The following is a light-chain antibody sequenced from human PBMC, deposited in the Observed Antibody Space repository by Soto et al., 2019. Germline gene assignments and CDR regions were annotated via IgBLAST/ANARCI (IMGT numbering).Light chain of an antibody. CDR2: DAS. J-gene: IGKJ1*01. CDR1: QSVSSY. CDR3: QQRSNWPPVT. Sequence: EIVLTQSPATLSLSPGERATLSCRASQSVSSYLAWYQQKPGQAPRLLIYDASNRATGIPARFSGSGSRTDVALTIICLCPEDFAVYYSQQRSNWPPVTFGQGTKVEIK. V-gene: IGKV3-11*01.